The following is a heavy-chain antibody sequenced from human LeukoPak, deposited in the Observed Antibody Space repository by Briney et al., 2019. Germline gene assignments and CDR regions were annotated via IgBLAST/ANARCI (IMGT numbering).Heavy chain of an antibody. CDR2: ISYDGSNK. D-gene: IGHD1-26*01. J-gene: IGHJ3*02. CDR3: AKVGAGAFDI. V-gene: IGHV3-30*18. Sequence: PGGSLRLSCAASGFTFSSYGMHWVRQAPGEGLEWVAVISYDGSNKYYADSVKGRFTISRDNSKNTLYLQMNSLRAEDTAVYYCAKVGAGAFDIWGQGTMVTVSS. CDR1: GFTFSSYG.